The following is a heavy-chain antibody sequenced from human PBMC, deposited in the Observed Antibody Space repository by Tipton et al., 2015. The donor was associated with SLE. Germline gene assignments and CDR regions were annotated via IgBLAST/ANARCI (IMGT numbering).Heavy chain of an antibody. J-gene: IGHJ4*02. D-gene: IGHD2-2*02. CDR3: AKVPGDCSSTSCYKPFDY. CDR1: GFTFSSYS. CDR2: ISGSGGST. V-gene: IGHV3-23*01. Sequence: SLRLSCAASGFTFSSYSMSWVRQAPGKGLEWVSAISGSGGSTYYADSVKGRFTISRDNSKNTLYLQMNSLRAEDTAVYYCAKVPGDCSSTSCYKPFDYWGQGTLVTVSS.